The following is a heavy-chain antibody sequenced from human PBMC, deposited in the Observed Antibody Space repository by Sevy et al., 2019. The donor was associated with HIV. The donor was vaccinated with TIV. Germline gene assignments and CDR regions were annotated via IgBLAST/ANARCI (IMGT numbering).Heavy chain of an antibody. CDR1: GGSISSGGYY. V-gene: IGHV4-31*03. CDR3: ARWTAAGTEIDY. D-gene: IGHD6-13*01. CDR2: IYYSGST. J-gene: IGHJ4*02. Sequence: SETLSLTCTVSGGSISSGGYYWSWIRQHPGKGLEWIGYIYYSGSTYYNPSLKSRVTISVDTSKNQFSLKLSSVIAADTAVYYCARWTAAGTEIDYWGQGTLVTVSS.